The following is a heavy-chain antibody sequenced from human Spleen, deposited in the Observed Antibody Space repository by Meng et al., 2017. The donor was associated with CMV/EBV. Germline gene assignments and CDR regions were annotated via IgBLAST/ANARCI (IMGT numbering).Heavy chain of an antibody. CDR2: INPGGGST. V-gene: IGHV1-46*01. D-gene: IGHD2-15*01. J-gene: IGHJ4*02. CDR1: GYTFTSYY. Sequence: VKFSCTASGYTFTSYYFHWVRQAPVQGLEWMGIINPGGGSTTYAQRFQGRVTMTSDTSTSTVYMELSRLRSEDTAVYYCARTDSLRDWGQGTLVTVSS. CDR3: ARTDSLRD.